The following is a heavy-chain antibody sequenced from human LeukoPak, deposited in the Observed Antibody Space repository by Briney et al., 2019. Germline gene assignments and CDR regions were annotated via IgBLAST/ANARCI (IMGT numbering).Heavy chain of an antibody. Sequence: GGSLRLSGAASGFTFSSYAMSWVRQAPGKGLEWVSAISGSGGSTYYADSVKGRFTISRDNSKNTLYLQMNSLRAEDTAVYYCAKDLDAQGDYGDYTPFDYWGQGALVTVSS. D-gene: IGHD4-17*01. CDR2: ISGSGGST. J-gene: IGHJ4*02. V-gene: IGHV3-23*01. CDR3: AKDLDAQGDYGDYTPFDY. CDR1: GFTFSSYA.